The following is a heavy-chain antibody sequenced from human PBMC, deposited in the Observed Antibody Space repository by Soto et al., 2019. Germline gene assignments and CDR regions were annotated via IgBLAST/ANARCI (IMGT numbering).Heavy chain of an antibody. D-gene: IGHD2-21*02. Sequence: QVQLQESGPGLVKPSQTLSLTCTVSGGSISSGGYYWSWLRQHPGKGLEWLGYIYSSGSTYYNPSLKSRVTSSLDRSKNQFSLKLSSVTAADTAVYYCARDTNYCVGDCYSGEDAFDIWGQGTMVTVSS. V-gene: IGHV4-31*03. CDR3: ARDTNYCVGDCYSGEDAFDI. CDR2: IYSSGST. J-gene: IGHJ3*02. CDR1: GGSISSGGYY.